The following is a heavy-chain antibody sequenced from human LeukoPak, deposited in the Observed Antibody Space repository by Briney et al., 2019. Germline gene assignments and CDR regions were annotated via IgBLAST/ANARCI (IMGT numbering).Heavy chain of an antibody. CDR1: GGTFSSYA. Sequence: GSSVKVSCKASGGTFSSYAISWVRQAPGQGLEWMGGIIPIFGTANYAQKFQGRVTMTRDTSANTVYLELSSLRSDDTAVYYCARTMADGGANHWGQGTLVTVSS. D-gene: IGHD2-21*01. CDR3: ARTMADGGANH. J-gene: IGHJ5*02. CDR2: IIPIFGTA. V-gene: IGHV1-69*05.